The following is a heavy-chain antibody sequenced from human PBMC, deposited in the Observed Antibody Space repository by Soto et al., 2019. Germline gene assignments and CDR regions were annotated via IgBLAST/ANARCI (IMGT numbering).Heavy chain of an antibody. Sequence: PGGSLRLSCAASAFTFSSYAMSWVRQAPGKGLEWVSAISGSGGSTYYAESVKGRFTISRDNSKNTLYLQMNSLRAEDTAVYYCAKLSYPNFDYWGQGTLVTVSS. V-gene: IGHV3-23*01. D-gene: IGHD1-26*01. J-gene: IGHJ4*02. CDR1: AFTFSSYA. CDR3: AKLSYPNFDY. CDR2: ISGSGGST.